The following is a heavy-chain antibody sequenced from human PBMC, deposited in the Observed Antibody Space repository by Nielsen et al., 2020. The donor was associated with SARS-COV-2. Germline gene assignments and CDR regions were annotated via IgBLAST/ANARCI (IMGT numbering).Heavy chain of an antibody. V-gene: IGHV3-23*01. D-gene: IGHD2-21*02. CDR3: AKSKSGGLGVVVTATSFDY. CDR1: GFTFSSYA. CDR2: ISGSGSST. Sequence: GESLKISCAASGFTFSSYAMNWVRQAPGKGLEWVSGISGSGSSTYYADAVKGRFTISRDNSKNTLYLQMNSLRAEDTAVYYCAKSKSGGLGVVVTATSFDYWGQGTLVTVSS. J-gene: IGHJ4*02.